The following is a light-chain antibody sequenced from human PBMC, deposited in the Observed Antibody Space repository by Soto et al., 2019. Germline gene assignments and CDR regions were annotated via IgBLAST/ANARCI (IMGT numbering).Light chain of an antibody. CDR3: QQYGSSPFP. CDR2: GAS. Sequence: VWTKYRDTLSLSPGERATLSCRASQSLSSYLAWYQQKPGQAPRLLIYGASSRATGIPDRFSGSGSGTDFTLTISRLEPEDFAVYYCQQYGSSPFPFGGGTKV. CDR1: QSLSSY. J-gene: IGKJ4*01. V-gene: IGKV3-20*01.